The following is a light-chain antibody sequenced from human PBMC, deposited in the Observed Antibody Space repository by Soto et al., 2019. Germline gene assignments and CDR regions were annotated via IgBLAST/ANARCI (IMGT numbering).Light chain of an antibody. CDR2: GVS. V-gene: IGLV2-14*03. J-gene: IGLJ1*01. CDR1: SSDVGGYNY. CDR3: SSYTTSNTRQIV. Sequence: QSALTQPASVSGSPGQSITISCTGTSSDVGGYNYVSWYQHHPGKAPKLIIYGVSNRPSGVSNRFSGSKSGNTASLTISGLQPEDEADYYCSSYTTSNTRQIVFGTGTRSPS.